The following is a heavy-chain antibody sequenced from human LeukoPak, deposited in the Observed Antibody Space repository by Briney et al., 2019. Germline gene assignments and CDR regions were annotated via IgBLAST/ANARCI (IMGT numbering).Heavy chain of an antibody. V-gene: IGHV5-51*01. CDR2: IYPGDSDT. J-gene: IGHJ4*02. CDR3: ARPLAAAADPFDY. Sequence: PGEPLQISSQGSGYSFTSYWIGWVRPMPGKGLEWMGIIYPGDSDTRYSPSFQGQVTISADKSISTAYLQWSSLKASDTAMYYCARPLAAAADPFDYWGQGTLVTVSS. D-gene: IGHD6-13*01. CDR1: GYSFTSYW.